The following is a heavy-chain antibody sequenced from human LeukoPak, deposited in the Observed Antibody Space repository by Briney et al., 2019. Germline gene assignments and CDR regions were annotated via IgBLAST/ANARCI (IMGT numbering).Heavy chain of an antibody. CDR2: MNPNSGNT. Sequence: ASVKVSCKASGYTFTGYYMHWVRQAPGQGLEWMGFMNPNSGNTGYAQKFQGRVTITRNTSISTAYMELSSLRSEDTAVYYCARGLLWFGELSRGDAFGIWGQGTMVTVSS. CDR3: ARGLLWFGELSRGDAFGI. CDR1: GYTFTGYY. J-gene: IGHJ3*02. D-gene: IGHD3-10*01. V-gene: IGHV1-8*03.